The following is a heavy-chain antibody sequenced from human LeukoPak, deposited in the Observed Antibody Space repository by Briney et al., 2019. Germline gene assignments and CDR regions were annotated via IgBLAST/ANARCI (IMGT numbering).Heavy chain of an antibody. CDR2: IIPIFGTA. J-gene: IGHJ4*02. D-gene: IGHD5-24*01. Sequence: SVKVSCKASGGTFTSYAISWVRQAPGQGLEWMGGIIPIFGTANFAQKFQGRVTITADESTSTAYMELSSLRSEDTAVYYCARDPRDGYNLSWGQGTLVTVSS. V-gene: IGHV1-69*13. CDR3: ARDPRDGYNLS. CDR1: GGTFTSYA.